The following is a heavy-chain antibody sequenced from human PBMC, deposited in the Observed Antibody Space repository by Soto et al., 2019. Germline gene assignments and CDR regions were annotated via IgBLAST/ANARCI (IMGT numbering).Heavy chain of an antibody. CDR2: ISSSSNTI. CDR3: AGARSAGWAWFDP. CDR1: GFTFSSYS. V-gene: IGHV3-48*01. J-gene: IGHJ5*02. Sequence: EVQLVESGGGLVQPGGSLRLSCAASGFTFSSYSMNWVRQAPGKGLEWVSYISSSSNTIYYADSVKGRFTSSRDNAKNSRYLQMNGLRAEDTAEYYCAGARSAGWAWFDPWGQGTLVTVSS. D-gene: IGHD2-15*01.